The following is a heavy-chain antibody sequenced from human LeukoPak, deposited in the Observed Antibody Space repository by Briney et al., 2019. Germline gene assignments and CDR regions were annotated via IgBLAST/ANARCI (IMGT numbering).Heavy chain of an antibody. J-gene: IGHJ5*02. CDR1: RGSSSGYY. V-gene: IGHV4-34*01. Sequence: SETPSHTSAVYRGSSSGYYSSSIRQPPGKGLGWIGEINHSGSTNYNPSLKSRVTISVDTSKNQFSLKLSSVTVADTAVYYCARYYLQWLARSTNWFDPWGQGTLVTVSS. CDR3: ARYYLQWLARSTNWFDP. D-gene: IGHD6-19*01. CDR2: INHSGST.